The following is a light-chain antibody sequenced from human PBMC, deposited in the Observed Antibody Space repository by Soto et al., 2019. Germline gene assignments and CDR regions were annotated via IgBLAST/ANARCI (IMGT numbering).Light chain of an antibody. J-gene: IGKJ4*01. CDR2: GAS. CDR3: QQYNDWPPQLT. V-gene: IGKV3-15*01. CDR1: HSVSSK. Sequence: EIVMTQSPATLSVSVGERATLSCRASHSVSSKLAWYQQKPGQAPRLLIYGASTRATDIPARFSGSGSGTEFTLTISSLQSEDFAVYYCQQYNDWPPQLTFGGGTKVENK.